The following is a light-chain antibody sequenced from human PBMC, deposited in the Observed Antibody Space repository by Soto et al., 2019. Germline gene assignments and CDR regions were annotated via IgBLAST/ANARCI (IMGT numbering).Light chain of an antibody. CDR2: LNSDGSH. Sequence: QSVLTQSPSASASLGASVXLXXXLXSXXSXXAIAWHQQQSEKGPRYLMKLNSDGSHSKGDGIPDRFSGSSSGAERYLTISSLQSEDEADYYCXXXXXXXVVFGGGTKLTVL. CDR1: SXXSXXA. J-gene: IGLJ2*01. CDR3: XXXXXXXVV. V-gene: IGLV4-69*01.